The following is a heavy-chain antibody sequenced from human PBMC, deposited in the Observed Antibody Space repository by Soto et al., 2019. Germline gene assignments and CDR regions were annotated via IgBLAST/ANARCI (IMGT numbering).Heavy chain of an antibody. CDR1: GYSFTSYW. J-gene: IGHJ6*02. CDR2: IYPGDSDT. Sequence: PGESLKISCKGSGYSFTSYWIGWVRQMPGKGLEWMGIIYPGDSDTRYSPSFQGQVTISADKSISTAYLQWSSLKASDTAMYYCARAIFTRPGGYYYGMDVWGQGTTVTVSS. V-gene: IGHV5-51*03. CDR3: ARAIFTRPGGYYYGMDV. D-gene: IGHD3-3*01.